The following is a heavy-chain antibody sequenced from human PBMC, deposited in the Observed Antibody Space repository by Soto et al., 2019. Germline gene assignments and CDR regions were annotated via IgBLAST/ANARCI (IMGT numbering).Heavy chain of an antibody. J-gene: IGHJ4*02. D-gene: IGHD5-18*01. CDR3: ARVGGIQV. V-gene: IGHV4-30-4*01. CDR1: GGSIRSGDNY. Sequence: QVQLQESGPGLVKPSQTLSLTCTVSGGSIRSGDNYWRWIRQPPGKGLEWIGYIYYSGSTDYNPYLQRRITISVDPSKNRLPLTLTSVTAADTAVYYCARVGGIQVRGQGTLVTVSS. CDR2: IYYSGST.